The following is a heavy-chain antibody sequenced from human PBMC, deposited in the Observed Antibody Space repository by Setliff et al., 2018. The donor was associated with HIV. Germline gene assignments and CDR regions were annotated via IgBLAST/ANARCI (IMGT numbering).Heavy chain of an antibody. J-gene: IGHJ1*01. Sequence: TLSLTCSVSGVSISDHYWSWIRQPPGKGLEWIGYIYYGGSTKYNPSLRSRVTISADTSKNQFSLKLTSVTAADTAVYYCATYSSAWFEFFQHWGLGTLVTVSS. CDR1: GVSISDHY. CDR2: IYYGGST. V-gene: IGHV4-59*11. D-gene: IGHD6-19*01. CDR3: ATYSSAWFEFFQH.